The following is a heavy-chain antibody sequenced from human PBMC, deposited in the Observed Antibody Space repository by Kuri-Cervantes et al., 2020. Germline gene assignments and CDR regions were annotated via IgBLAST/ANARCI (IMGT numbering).Heavy chain of an antibody. V-gene: IGHV1-18*01. D-gene: IGHD2-15*01. CDR3: ARDCSGGSCFVFGMDV. J-gene: IGHJ6*02. CDR1: GYTFTSYG. Sequence: ASVKVSCKASGYTFTSYGISWVRQAPGQGLEWMGWISAYSGNTNYAQKFQGRVTMTTDTSTSTAYMELRSLRSDDTAVYYCARDCSGGSCFVFGMDVWGQGTTVTVSS. CDR2: ISAYSGNT.